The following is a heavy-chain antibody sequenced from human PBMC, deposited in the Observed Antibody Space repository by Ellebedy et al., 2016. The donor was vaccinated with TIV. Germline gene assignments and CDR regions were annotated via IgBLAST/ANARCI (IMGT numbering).Heavy chain of an antibody. J-gene: IGHJ4*02. D-gene: IGHD2-21*01. CDR3: VTEVFREGQTEAYREGPGFDY. V-gene: IGHV3-33*03. CDR2: IWYDGSNI. Sequence: PGGSLRLSCAASGLTFSSYGMHWVRQAPGKGLEWVAIIWYDGSNIYYADSVKGRFTISSDSSKNTVYLQMNSLRAEDSAIYYCVTEVFREGQTEAYREGPGFDYWGQGTLVTVSS. CDR1: GLTFSSYG.